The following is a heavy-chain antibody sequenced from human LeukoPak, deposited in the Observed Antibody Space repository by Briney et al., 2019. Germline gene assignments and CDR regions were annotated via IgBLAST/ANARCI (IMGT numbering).Heavy chain of an antibody. CDR1: GGSISSYY. Sequence: ETLSLTCSVSGGSISSYYWSWIRQPPGKGLEWVSAISGNGGSTNYADSVKGRFTISRDNSKNTLYLQVNSLRAEDTAVYYCAKYRSAWSFDYWGQGTLVTVSS. J-gene: IGHJ4*02. V-gene: IGHV3-23*01. D-gene: IGHD6-13*01. CDR2: ISGNGGST. CDR3: AKYRSAWSFDY.